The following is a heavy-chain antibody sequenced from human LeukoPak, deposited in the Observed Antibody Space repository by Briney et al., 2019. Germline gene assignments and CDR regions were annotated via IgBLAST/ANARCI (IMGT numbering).Heavy chain of an antibody. Sequence: SETLSLTCTVSGGSIRSGDWWSWVRQPPGKGLEWIGEVHHTGITNFNPSLKSRVTMSIDESKNQLSLRLTSVTAADTAVYYCARVIRSAWRQNDYWGQGTLVTVSS. D-gene: IGHD6-19*01. V-gene: IGHV4-4*02. CDR2: VHHTGIT. J-gene: IGHJ4*02. CDR1: GGSIRSGDW. CDR3: ARVIRSAWRQNDY.